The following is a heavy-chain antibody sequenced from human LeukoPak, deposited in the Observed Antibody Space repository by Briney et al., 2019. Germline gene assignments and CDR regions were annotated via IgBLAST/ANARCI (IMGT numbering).Heavy chain of an antibody. CDR1: GGSISSYY. V-gene: IGHV4-4*07. Sequence: SETLSLTCTVSGGSISSYYWSCLRQPAGKGLEWIGRIYTSGSTNYNPSLKSRVTMSVDTSKNQFSLKLSSVTAADTAVYYCARESPPGRWFDPWGQGTLVTVSS. D-gene: IGHD2-8*02. CDR3: ARESPPGRWFDP. CDR2: IYTSGST. J-gene: IGHJ5*02.